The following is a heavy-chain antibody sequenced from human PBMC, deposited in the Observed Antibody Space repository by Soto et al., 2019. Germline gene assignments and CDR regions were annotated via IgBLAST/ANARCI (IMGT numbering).Heavy chain of an antibody. D-gene: IGHD2-2*01. CDR2: INWNGTST. CDR3: VKDFCSRTNCYPALLMYHYYGMDV. V-gene: IGHV3-43*01. Sequence: GGSLRLSCAASGFSFGDYTMRWVRQAPGKGLDWVSLINWNGTSTYYTDSVKGRFTISRDNRKNSLYLQMNSLGPEDTALYSCVKDFCSRTNCYPALLMYHYYGMDVWGQGTTVTVSS. CDR1: GFSFGDYT. J-gene: IGHJ6*02.